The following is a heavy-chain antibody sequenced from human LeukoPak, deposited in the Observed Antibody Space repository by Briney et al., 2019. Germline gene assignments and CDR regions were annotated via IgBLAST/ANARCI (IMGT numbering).Heavy chain of an antibody. CDR2: INHSGST. CDR3: ARGRRGHYDSSGYYYDY. J-gene: IGHJ4*02. Sequence: SETLSLTCAVYGGSFSGYYWSWIRQPPGKGLEWIGEINHSGSTNYNPSLKSRVTISVDTSKNQFSLKLSPVTAADTAVYYCARGRRGHYDSSGYYYDYWGQGTLVTVSS. V-gene: IGHV4-34*01. D-gene: IGHD3-22*01. CDR1: GGSFSGYY.